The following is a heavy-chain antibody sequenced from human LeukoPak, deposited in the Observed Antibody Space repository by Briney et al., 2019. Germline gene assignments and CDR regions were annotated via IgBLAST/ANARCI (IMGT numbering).Heavy chain of an antibody. CDR1: GYTFTGYY. D-gene: IGHD2-2*01. J-gene: IGHJ5*02. CDR3: ARSRAIVVVPAASPGAYNWFDP. CDR2: INPNSGGT. Sequence: ASVKVSCKASGYTFTGYYMHWVRQAPGQGLEWMGWINPNSGGTNYAQKFQGRVTMTRDTSISTAYMELSRLRSDDTAVYYCARSRAIVVVPAASPGAYNWFDPWGQGTLVTVSS. V-gene: IGHV1-2*02.